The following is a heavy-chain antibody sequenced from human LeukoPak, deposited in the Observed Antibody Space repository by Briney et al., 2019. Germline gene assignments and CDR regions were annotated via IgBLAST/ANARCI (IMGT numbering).Heavy chain of an antibody. Sequence: ASVKVSCKASGYTFTGYYMHWVRQAPGQGLEWMGWMNPNNGGTNYAQKFQGRVTMTRDTSISTVYMELSRLRSDDTAVYYCARGGPSRGTGFYYFDYWGQGTLVTASS. CDR1: GYTFTGYY. V-gene: IGHV1-2*02. J-gene: IGHJ4*02. CDR2: MNPNNGGT. CDR3: ARGGPSRGTGFYYFDY. D-gene: IGHD6-19*01.